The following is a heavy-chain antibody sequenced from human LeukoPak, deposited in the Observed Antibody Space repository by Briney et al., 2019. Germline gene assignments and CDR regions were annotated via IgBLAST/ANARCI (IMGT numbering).Heavy chain of an antibody. CDR1: GFTVSSNY. J-gene: IGHJ6*02. CDR2: IYSGGST. V-gene: IGHV3-53*01. CDR3: ASFEYYYDSSGSYYYYYGMDV. Sequence: GGSLRLSCAASGFTVSSNYMSWVRQAPGKGLEWVSVIYSGGSTYYADSVKGRFTISRDNSKNTLYLQMNSLRAEDTAVYYCASFEYYYDSSGSYYYYYGMDVWGQGTTVTVSS. D-gene: IGHD3-22*01.